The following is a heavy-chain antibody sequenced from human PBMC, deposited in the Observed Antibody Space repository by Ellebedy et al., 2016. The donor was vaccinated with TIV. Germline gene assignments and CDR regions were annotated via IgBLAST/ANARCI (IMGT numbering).Heavy chain of an antibody. CDR3: ARYTGWTLDY. J-gene: IGHJ4*02. CDR2: IKQDGSEK. Sequence: GESLKISCAASGFTFSSYWMSWVRQAQGKGLAWVAKIKQDGSEKAYVDAVEGRFTISRDNVKNSLYLQMNSLRADDTALYYCARYTGWTLDYWGQGTLVTVSS. V-gene: IGHV3-7*01. CDR1: GFTFSSYW. D-gene: IGHD5-12*01.